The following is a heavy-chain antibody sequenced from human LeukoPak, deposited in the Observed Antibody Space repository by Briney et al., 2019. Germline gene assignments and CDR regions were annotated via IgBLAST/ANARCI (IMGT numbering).Heavy chain of an antibody. D-gene: IGHD6-6*01. CDR3: ARLQYSSSDFDY. J-gene: IGHJ4*02. Sequence: GGSLRLSCEASGFTFSHYWMHWVRQAPGKGLVWVSRTNTDGSSTSYMDSAKGRFTISRDNAKNTIYLQMNSLRAEDTAVYYCARLQYSSSDFDYWGQGTLVTVSS. CDR2: TNTDGSST. CDR1: GFTFSHYW. V-gene: IGHV3-74*01.